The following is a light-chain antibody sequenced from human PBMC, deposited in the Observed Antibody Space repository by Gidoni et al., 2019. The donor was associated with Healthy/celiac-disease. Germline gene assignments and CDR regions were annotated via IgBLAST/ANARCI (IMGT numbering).Light chain of an antibody. Sequence: EIVMTQSPATLSVSPGERATLSCRASQSVSSNLAWYQQKPGQAPRLLIYGASTRATGNPGRFSGRGSGTEFTLTISSLQSEDFAVYYCQQYNNWPPVAFGGGTKVEIK. CDR1: QSVSSN. CDR3: QQYNNWPPVA. J-gene: IGKJ4*01. CDR2: GAS. V-gene: IGKV3-15*01.